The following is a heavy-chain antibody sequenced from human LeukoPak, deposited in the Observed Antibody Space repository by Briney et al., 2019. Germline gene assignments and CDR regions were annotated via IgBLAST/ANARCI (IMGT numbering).Heavy chain of an antibody. CDR2: ISGSGGST. D-gene: IGHD3-22*01. CDR3: ANMYYYDSSGPKWGYYFDY. J-gene: IGHJ4*02. Sequence: PGGSLRLSCAASGFTFSSYAMSWVRQAPGKGLEWVSAISGSGGSTYYADSVKGRFTISRDNSKNTLYLQMNSLRAEDTAVYYCANMYYYDSSGPKWGYYFDYRGQGTLVTVSS. CDR1: GFTFSSYA. V-gene: IGHV3-23*01.